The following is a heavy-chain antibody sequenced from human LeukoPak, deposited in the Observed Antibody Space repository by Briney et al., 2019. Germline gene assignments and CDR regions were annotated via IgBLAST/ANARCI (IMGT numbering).Heavy chain of an antibody. D-gene: IGHD6-19*01. CDR3: ARDKTEAASGWYIYFDY. CDR1: GFTFSSYS. J-gene: IGHJ4*02. CDR2: IKQDGSEK. Sequence: GGSLRLSCAASGFTFSSYSMNWVRQAPGKGLEWVANIKQDGSEKYYVDSVKGRFTISRDNAKNSLYLQMNSLRAEDTAVYYCARDKTEAASGWYIYFDYWGQGTLVTVSS. V-gene: IGHV3-7*01.